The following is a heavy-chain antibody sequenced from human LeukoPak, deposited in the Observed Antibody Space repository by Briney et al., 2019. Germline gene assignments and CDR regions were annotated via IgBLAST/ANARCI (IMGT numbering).Heavy chain of an antibody. CDR1: GFTFGDYA. J-gene: IGHJ6*03. CDR3: TRELHYDILSIYYYYMDV. CDR2: IRSKAYGGTT. Sequence: GGSLRLSCTASGFTFGDYAMSWVRQAPGKGLEWVGFIRSKAYGGTTEYAASVKGRFTISRDDSKSIAYLQMNSLKTEDTAVYYCTRELHYDILSIYYYYMDVWGKGTTVTISS. V-gene: IGHV3-49*04. D-gene: IGHD3-9*01.